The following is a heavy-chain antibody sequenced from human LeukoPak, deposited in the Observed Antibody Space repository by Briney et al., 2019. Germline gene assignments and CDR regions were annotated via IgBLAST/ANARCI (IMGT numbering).Heavy chain of an antibody. CDR2: IYSGGYSGVGP. V-gene: IGHV3-66*01. J-gene: IGHJ4*02. CDR3: ARDVYGDGYNSFDY. Sequence: GGSLRLSCAVSGFIPSSNHMNWVRQAPGKGLEWVSVIYSGGYSGVGPFYADSVKGRFTTSSDSSKNTLFLQMNSLRAEDMAVCYCARDVYGDGYNSFDYWGRGILVTVSS. D-gene: IGHD5-24*01. CDR1: GFIPSSNH.